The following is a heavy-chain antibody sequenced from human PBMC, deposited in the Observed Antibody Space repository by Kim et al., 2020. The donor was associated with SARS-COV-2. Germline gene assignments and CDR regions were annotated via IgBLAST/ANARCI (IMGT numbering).Heavy chain of an antibody. Sequence: GGSLRLSCAASGFTFDDYAMHWVRQAPGKGLEWVSGISWNSGSIGYADSVKGRFTISRDNAKNSLYLQMNSLRAEDTALYYCAKVHSSSWDPFDYWGQGTLVKVSS. CDR1: GFTFDDYA. J-gene: IGHJ4*02. CDR2: ISWNSGSI. D-gene: IGHD6-13*01. V-gene: IGHV3-9*01. CDR3: AKVHSSSWDPFDY.